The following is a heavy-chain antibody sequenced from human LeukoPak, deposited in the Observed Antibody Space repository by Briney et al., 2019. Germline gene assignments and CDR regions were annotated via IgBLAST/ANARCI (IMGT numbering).Heavy chain of an antibody. J-gene: IGHJ4*02. Sequence: ASVKVSCKASGYTFTSYDINWVRQATGQGLEWMGWMNPNSGNTGYAQKFQGRVTMTRNTSISTAYMELSSLRAEDTAVYYCARGHDYGDYGGYWGQGTLVTVSS. CDR2: MNPNSGNT. CDR3: ARGHDYGDYGGY. D-gene: IGHD4-17*01. CDR1: GYTFTSYD. V-gene: IGHV1-8*01.